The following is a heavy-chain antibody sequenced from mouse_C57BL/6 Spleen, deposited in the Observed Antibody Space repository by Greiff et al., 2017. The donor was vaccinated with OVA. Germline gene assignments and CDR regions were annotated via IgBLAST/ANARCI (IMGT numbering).Heavy chain of an antibody. V-gene: IGHV14-4*01. CDR1: GFNIKDDY. CDR2: FDPEDGDT. CDR3: TTHYGYTRAY. Sequence: EVKLQESGAELVRPGASVKLSCTASGFNIKDDYMHWVKQRPEQGLEWIGWFDPEDGDTEYASKFQGKATITADTSSNTAYLQLSSLTAEDTAVYYCTTHYGYTRAYWGQGTLVTVSA. D-gene: IGHD2-2*01. J-gene: IGHJ3*01.